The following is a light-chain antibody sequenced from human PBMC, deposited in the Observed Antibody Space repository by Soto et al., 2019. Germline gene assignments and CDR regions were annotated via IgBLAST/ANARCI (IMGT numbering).Light chain of an antibody. Sequence: DIPMTQSPSFVSASVGDRVTITCRASQDISNWLVWYQQKPGKDPNLLIYAASSLQSGVTSRFSGSGSGTDFTLTISSLQPEDFATYFCQQTNLFPRSFGGGTKVEIK. V-gene: IGKV1D-12*01. CDR2: AAS. J-gene: IGKJ4*01. CDR3: QQTNLFPRS. CDR1: QDISNW.